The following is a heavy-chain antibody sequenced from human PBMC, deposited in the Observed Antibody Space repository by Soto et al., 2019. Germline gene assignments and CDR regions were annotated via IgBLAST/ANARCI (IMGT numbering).Heavy chain of an antibody. J-gene: IGHJ4*02. Sequence: PSETLSLTXTVSGGSVSSGSYYWSWIRQPPGKGLEWIGYIYYSGSTNYNPSLKSRVTISVDTSKNQFSLKLSSVTAADTAVYYCARVPRGSLGATYYDYWGQGTLVTVSS. CDR3: ARVPRGSLGATYYDY. V-gene: IGHV4-61*01. CDR1: GGSVSSGSYY. CDR2: IYYSGST. D-gene: IGHD1-26*01.